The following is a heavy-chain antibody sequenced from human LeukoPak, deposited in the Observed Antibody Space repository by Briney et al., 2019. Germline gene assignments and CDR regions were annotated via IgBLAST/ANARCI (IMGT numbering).Heavy chain of an antibody. V-gene: IGHV4-4*07. Sequence: PSETLSLTCTVSGGSISSYYWSWIRQPAGKGLEWIGRIYTSGSTNYNPSLKSRVTMSVDTSKNQFSLKLSSVTAADTAVYYCARDKGGRDKGGGRHHASFDYWGQGTLVTVSS. J-gene: IGHJ4*02. D-gene: IGHD1-14*01. CDR2: IYTSGST. CDR3: ARDKGGRDKGGGRHHASFDY. CDR1: GGSISSYY.